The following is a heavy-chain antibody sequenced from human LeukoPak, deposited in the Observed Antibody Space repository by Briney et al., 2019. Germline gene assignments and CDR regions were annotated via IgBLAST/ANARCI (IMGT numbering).Heavy chain of an antibody. CDR3: AKDRPYYDSSGYYYPLFDY. J-gene: IGHJ4*02. CDR1: GFTFSSYA. CDR2: ISGSGGST. V-gene: IGHV3-23*01. Sequence: PGGSLRLSCAASGFTFSSYAMSWVRQAPGKGLEWVSGISGSGGSTYYADSVKGRFTISRDNSKNTLYLQMNSLRAEDTAVYYCAKDRPYYDSSGYYYPLFDYWGQGTLVTVSS. D-gene: IGHD3-22*01.